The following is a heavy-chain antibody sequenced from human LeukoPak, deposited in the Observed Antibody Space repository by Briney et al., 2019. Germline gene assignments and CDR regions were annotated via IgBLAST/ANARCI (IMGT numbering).Heavy chain of an antibody. CDR3: ASPRGYSYGYLYYFDY. J-gene: IGHJ4*02. CDR1: GGSISSSSYY. V-gene: IGHV4-39*01. D-gene: IGHD5-18*01. Sequence: SETLSLICTVSGGSISSSSYYWGWIRQPPGKGLEWIGSIYYSGSTYYNPSLKSRVTISVDTSKNQFSLKLSSVTAADTAVYYCASPRGYSYGYLYYFDYWGQGTLVTVSS. CDR2: IYYSGST.